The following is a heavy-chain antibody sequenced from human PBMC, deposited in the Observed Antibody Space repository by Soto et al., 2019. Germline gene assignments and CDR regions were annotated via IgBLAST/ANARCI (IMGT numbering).Heavy chain of an antibody. Sequence: GGSLRLSCAASGFTVSTDWMYWVRQAPGKGLEWVSVIRSGGNTYYADSVEGRFTISRDNSKNTVYLQMNSLRAEDTAAYYCVRENYYCGMDVWGRGTTVTVSS. V-gene: IGHV3-66*01. J-gene: IGHJ6*02. CDR3: VRENYYCGMDV. CDR2: IRSGGNT. CDR1: GFTVSTDW.